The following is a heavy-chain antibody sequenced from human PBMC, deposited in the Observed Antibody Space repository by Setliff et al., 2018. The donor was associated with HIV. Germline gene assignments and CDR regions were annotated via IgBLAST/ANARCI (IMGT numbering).Heavy chain of an antibody. CDR3: ARRDRDTAIRYYYYYMDV. CDR1: GGSFSGYY. CDR2: VSHSGTT. D-gene: IGHD5-18*01. J-gene: IGHJ6*03. Sequence: SETLSLTCAVYGGSFSGYYWSWIRQSPGKGLEWIGKVSHSGTTKYNPSLKSRVTISVDTSKNQFSLKLSSVTAADTAVYYCARRDRDTAIRYYYYYMDVWGKGTTVTVSS. V-gene: IGHV4-34*01.